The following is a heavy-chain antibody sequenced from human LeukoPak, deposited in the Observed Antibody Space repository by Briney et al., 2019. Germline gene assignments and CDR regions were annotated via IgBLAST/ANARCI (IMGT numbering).Heavy chain of an antibody. D-gene: IGHD5/OR15-5a*01. V-gene: IGHV3-7*01. CDR2: IKQDSSVK. CDR3: ARDPESSAFDL. J-gene: IGHJ4*02. Sequence: GGSLRLSCAASGFTFSTYWMSWVRQTPEKGLEFVANIKQDSSVKNYMDSLKGRSTISRDNARESLYLEINSLRADDTAVYYCARDPESSAFDLWGQGALVTVSS. CDR1: GFTFSTYW.